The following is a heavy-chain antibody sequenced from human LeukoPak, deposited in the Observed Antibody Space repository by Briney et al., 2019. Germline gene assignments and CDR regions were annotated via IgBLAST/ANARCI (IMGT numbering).Heavy chain of an antibody. V-gene: IGHV4-39*01. J-gene: IGHJ4*02. CDR1: GGSISSSSYY. CDR2: IYYSGST. Sequence: SETLSLTCTVSGGSISSSSYYWGWIRQPPGKGLVWIGSIYYSGSTYYNPSLKSRVTISVDTSKNQFSLKLSSVTAADTAVYYCARAVAGFFDYWGQGTLVTVSS. D-gene: IGHD6-19*01. CDR3: ARAVAGFFDY.